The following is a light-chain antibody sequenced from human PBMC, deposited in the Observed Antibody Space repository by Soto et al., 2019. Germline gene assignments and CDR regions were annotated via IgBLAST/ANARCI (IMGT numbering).Light chain of an antibody. CDR3: QQYSTYSGT. CDR1: QTITTW. CDR2: DAS. Sequence: DIQMTRSRSTLSASVGDRVTITCRASQTITTWLAWYQQKPGKAPKILIYDASTLESGVPSRFSVSGFGTEGSLTLSSLKTDDAATYDGQQYSTYSGTFCQGTKVDIK. V-gene: IGKV1-5*01. J-gene: IGKJ1*01.